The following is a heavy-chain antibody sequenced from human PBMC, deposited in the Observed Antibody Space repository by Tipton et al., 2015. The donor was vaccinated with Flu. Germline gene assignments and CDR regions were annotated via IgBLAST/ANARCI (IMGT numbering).Heavy chain of an antibody. J-gene: IGHJ4*02. Sequence: SLTCTVSGGSISSYYWSWIRQPAGKGLEWIGRIYTSGSTNYNPSLKSRVTISVDTSKNQFSLKLSSVTAADTAVYYCARDGWLRGFDYWGQGTLVTVSS. V-gene: IGHV4-4*07. CDR2: IYTSGST. CDR3: ARDGWLRGFDY. D-gene: IGHD3-10*01. CDR1: GGSISSYY.